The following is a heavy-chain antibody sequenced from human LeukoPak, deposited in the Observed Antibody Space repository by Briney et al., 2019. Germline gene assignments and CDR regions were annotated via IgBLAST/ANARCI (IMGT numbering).Heavy chain of an antibody. V-gene: IGHV5-51*01. CDR1: GYSFNTYW. CDR3: ARRQGCSSTSCPPDS. J-gene: IGHJ5*02. Sequence: GESLKISCRGSGYSFNTYWIGWVRQKPGKGLEWMGIIYPGDSDTRYSPSLQGQVTMSADKSINTAYLQWTSLKASDTAMYYCARRQGCSSTSCPPDSWGQGTLVTVSS. CDR2: IYPGDSDT. D-gene: IGHD2-2*01.